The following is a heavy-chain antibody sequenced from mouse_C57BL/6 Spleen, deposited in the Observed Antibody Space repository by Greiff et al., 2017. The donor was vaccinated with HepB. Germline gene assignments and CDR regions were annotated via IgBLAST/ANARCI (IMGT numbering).Heavy chain of an antibody. CDR2: INPNNGGT. J-gene: IGHJ1*03. Sequence: EVQLQQSGPELVKPGASVKISCKASGYTFTDYYMNWVKQSHGKSLEWIGDINPNNGGTSYNQKFKGKATLTVDKASSTAYMELRSLTSEDSAVYDCARRDDGYYDWYFDVWGTGTTVTVSS. V-gene: IGHV1-26*01. CDR3: ARRDDGYYDWYFDV. D-gene: IGHD2-3*01. CDR1: GYTFTDYY.